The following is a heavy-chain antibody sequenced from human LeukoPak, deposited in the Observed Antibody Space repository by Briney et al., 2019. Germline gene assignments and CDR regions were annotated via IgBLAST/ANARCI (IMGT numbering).Heavy chain of an antibody. CDR2: IYSGGST. CDR1: GFTVSSNY. J-gene: IGHJ5*02. Sequence: GGSLRLSCAASGFTVSSNYMSWVRQAPGKGLEWVSLIYSGGSTYYADSVKGRFTISRDNSKNTLYLQMNNLRAEDTAMYYCARAQGTGTGWFAPGGQETLVTVP. V-gene: IGHV3-53*01. CDR3: ARAQGTGTGWFAP. D-gene: IGHD1-1*01.